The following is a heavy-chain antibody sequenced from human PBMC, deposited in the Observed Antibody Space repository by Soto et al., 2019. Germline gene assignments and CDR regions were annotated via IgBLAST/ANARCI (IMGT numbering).Heavy chain of an antibody. CDR1: GFAFRSFT. CDR3: ARSYDTLTGYYAQAY. Sequence: EVQLVESGGGLVQPGGSLRLSCAASGFAFRSFTMNWVRQAPGKGLEWVSSISSTSTYIYYADSVKGRFTISRDNAKNSLHLQMNSLRAEDTAVYYCARSYDTLTGYYAQAYWGQGTLVTVSS. V-gene: IGHV3-21*01. D-gene: IGHD3-9*01. CDR2: ISSTSTYI. J-gene: IGHJ4*02.